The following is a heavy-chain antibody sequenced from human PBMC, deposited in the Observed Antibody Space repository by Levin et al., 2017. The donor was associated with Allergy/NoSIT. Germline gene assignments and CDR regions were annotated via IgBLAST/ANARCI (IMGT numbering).Heavy chain of an antibody. CDR3: TTDVLSPRESAYYYYYYMDV. V-gene: IGHV3-15*01. CDR1: GFTFSNAW. J-gene: IGHJ6*03. D-gene: IGHD3-16*01. Sequence: GGSLRLSCAASGFTFSNAWMSWVRQAPGKGLEWVGRIKSKTDGGTTDYAAPVKGRFTISRDDSKNTLYLQMNSLKTEDTAVYYCTTDVLSPRESAYYYYYYMDVWGKGTTVTVSS. CDR2: IKSKTDGGTT.